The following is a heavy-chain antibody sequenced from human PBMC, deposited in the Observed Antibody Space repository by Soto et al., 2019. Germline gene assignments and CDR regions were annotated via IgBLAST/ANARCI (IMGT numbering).Heavy chain of an antibody. D-gene: IGHD6-6*01. V-gene: IGHV6-1*01. CDR3: ARAYSSSPGKAFDI. Sequence: SQTLSLTCAISGDSVSSNSAAWNWIRQSPSRGLEWLGWTYYRSKWYNDYAVSVKSRITINPDTSKNQFSLQLNSVTPEDTAVYYCARAYSSSPGKAFDIWGQGTMVTVSS. CDR2: TYYRSKWYN. CDR1: GDSVSSNSAA. J-gene: IGHJ3*02.